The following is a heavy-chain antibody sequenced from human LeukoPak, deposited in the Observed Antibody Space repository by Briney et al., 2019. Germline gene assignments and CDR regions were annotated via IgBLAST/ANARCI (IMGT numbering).Heavy chain of an antibody. CDR1: GDSVSNDRAA. CDR2: TFYRSKWYN. V-gene: IGHV6-1*01. D-gene: IGHD6-19*01. CDR3: ARQGSAGWTFDF. Sequence: SQTLSLTCAISGDSVSNDRAAWHWIRQSPSRGLEWLGRTFYRSKWYNDYAVSVKGRIAFSADTPKNQFTLQLNSVAPDDTAVYFCARQGSAGWTFDFWGQGTLVTVSS. J-gene: IGHJ4*02.